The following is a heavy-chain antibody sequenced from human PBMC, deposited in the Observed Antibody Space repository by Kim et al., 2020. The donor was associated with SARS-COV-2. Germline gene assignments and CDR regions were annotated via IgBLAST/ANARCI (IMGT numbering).Heavy chain of an antibody. CDR2: TYYSGST. CDR1: GGSISSYY. V-gene: IGHV4-59*13. CDR3: ARVRGFPYYSGMDV. J-gene: IGHJ6*02. Sequence: SETLSLTCTVSGGSISSYYWSWIRQPPGKGLEWIGHTYYSGSTNYNPSLKSRVTISVDTSKNQFSLKLSSVTAAAPAVYYCARVRGFPYYSGMDVWGQG.